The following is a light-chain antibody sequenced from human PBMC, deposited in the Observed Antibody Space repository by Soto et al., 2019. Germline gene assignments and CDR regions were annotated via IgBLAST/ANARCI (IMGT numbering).Light chain of an antibody. CDR1: QSVSSY. V-gene: IGKV3-11*01. CDR3: HQRQSWPRT. Sequence: VMTLSPATLSVSPGDRVTLSCRASQSVSSYLAWYQQKPGQAPRLLIYDASNRATGIPARFSASGSGTDFTLTISDVQPEDFALYYCHQRQSWPRTFGQGTKVDIK. CDR2: DAS. J-gene: IGKJ1*01.